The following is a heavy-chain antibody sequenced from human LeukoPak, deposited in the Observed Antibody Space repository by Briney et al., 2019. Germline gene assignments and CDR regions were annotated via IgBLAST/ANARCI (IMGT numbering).Heavy chain of an antibody. V-gene: IGHV3-48*03. CDR2: ISHSDSTT. CDR1: GFTFSVNE. CDR3: ARIYSDSTGYAFDY. Sequence: GGSLRLSCVASGFTFSVNEMNWARQAPGKGLEWVSYISHSDSTTFYADSVKGRFTISRDNAKNSLYLQMNSLRAEDTAVYYCARIYSDSTGYAFDYWGQGTLVTVSS. J-gene: IGHJ4*02. D-gene: IGHD3-22*01.